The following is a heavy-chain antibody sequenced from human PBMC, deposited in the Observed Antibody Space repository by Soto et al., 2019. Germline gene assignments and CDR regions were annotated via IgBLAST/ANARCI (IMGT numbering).Heavy chain of an antibody. Sequence: GGSLRLSCAASGFTFSSYSMNWVRQAPGKGLEWVSSISSSSSYIYYADSAKGRFTISRDNAKNSLYLQMSSLRAEDTAVYYCARGLEVDYYYYGMDVWGQGTTVTVSS. D-gene: IGHD3-16*01. V-gene: IGHV3-21*01. J-gene: IGHJ6*02. CDR2: ISSSSSYI. CDR1: GFTFSSYS. CDR3: ARGLEVDYYYYGMDV.